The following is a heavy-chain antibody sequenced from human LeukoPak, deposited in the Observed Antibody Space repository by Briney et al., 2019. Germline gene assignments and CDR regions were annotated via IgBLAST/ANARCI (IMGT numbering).Heavy chain of an antibody. D-gene: IGHD3-22*01. CDR1: GYTFTGYY. J-gene: IGHJ6*02. V-gene: IGHV1-2*06. CDR2: INPNSGGT. CDR3: ARGQVVVITTPFGMDV. Sequence: ASVKVSCKASGYTFTGYYMHWVRQAPGQGLEWMGRINPNSGGTNYAQKFQGRVTVTRDTSISTAYMELSRLRSDDTAVYYCARGQVVVITTPFGMDVWGQGTTVTVSS.